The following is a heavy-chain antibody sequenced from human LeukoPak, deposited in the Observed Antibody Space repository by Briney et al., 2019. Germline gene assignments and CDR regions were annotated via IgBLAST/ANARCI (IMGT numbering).Heavy chain of an antibody. J-gene: IGHJ4*02. CDR3: AKDYDSSAYPPYYFDY. D-gene: IGHD3-22*01. V-gene: IGHV3-9*01. CDR2: ISWNSVNI. CDR1: GFTFDDYA. Sequence: GRSLRLSCAASGFTFDDYAMDWVRHAPGKGLEWVSGISWNSVNIDYAYSVKGRFTISRDNAKNSLYLQMNSLRAEDTALYYCAKDYDSSAYPPYYFDYWGQGTLVTVSS.